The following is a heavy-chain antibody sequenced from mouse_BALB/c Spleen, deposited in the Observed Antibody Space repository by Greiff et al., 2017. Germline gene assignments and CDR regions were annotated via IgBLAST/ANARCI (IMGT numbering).Heavy chain of an antibody. V-gene: IGHV5-6-3*01. Sequence: EVKLVESGGGLVQPGGSLKLSCAASGFTFSSYGMSWVRQTPDKRLELVATINSNGGSTYYPDSVKGRFTISRDNAKNTLYLQMSSLKSEDTAMYYCARDRPGSSYDFDYWGQGTTLTVSS. J-gene: IGHJ2*01. D-gene: IGHD1-1*01. CDR1: GFTFSSYG. CDR3: ARDRPGSSYDFDY. CDR2: INSNGGST.